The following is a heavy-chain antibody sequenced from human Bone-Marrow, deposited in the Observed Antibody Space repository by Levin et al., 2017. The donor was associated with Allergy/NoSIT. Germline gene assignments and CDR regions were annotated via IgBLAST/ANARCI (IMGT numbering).Heavy chain of an antibody. CDR3: ARVRVPSRPSSWYCDY. V-gene: IGHV3-11*05. Sequence: GESLKISCAASGFTFREFYMSWIRQAPGKGLEWVAYISDGTAYTDYADSVKGRVTISKDNAKNSLYLQMDSLTVEDTAVYYCARVRVPSRPSSWYCDYWGPGTLVTVSS. J-gene: IGHJ4*02. CDR2: ISDGTAYT. CDR1: GFTFREFY. D-gene: IGHD6-13*01.